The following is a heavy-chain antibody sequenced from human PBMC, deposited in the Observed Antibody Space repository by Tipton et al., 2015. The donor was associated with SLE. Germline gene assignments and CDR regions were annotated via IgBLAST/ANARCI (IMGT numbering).Heavy chain of an antibody. J-gene: IGHJ4*02. V-gene: IGHV4-34*01. CDR2: INHSGST. CDR1: GGSFSGYY. Sequence: TLSLTCAVYGGSFSGYYWSWIRQPPGKGLEWIGEINHSGSTNYNPSLKSRVTISVDTSKNQFSLKLNSVTAADTAVYYCARGSGNWGIDYWGQGTLVTVSS. CDR3: ARGSGNWGIDY. D-gene: IGHD7-27*01.